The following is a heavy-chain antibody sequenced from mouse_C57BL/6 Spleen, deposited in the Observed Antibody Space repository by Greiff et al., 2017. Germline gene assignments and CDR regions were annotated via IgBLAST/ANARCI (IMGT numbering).Heavy chain of an antibody. CDR3: ANGYDLDY. D-gene: IGHD2-2*01. J-gene: IGHJ2*01. CDR1: GYAFSSSW. CDR2: IYPGDGYT. Sequence: VQLQQSGPELVKPGASVKISCKASGYAFSSSWMHWVKQRPGKGLEWIGRIYPGDGYTNYNGKFKGKATLTADKSSSTAYMQLSSLTSEESAVYLCANGYDLDYWGQGTTLTVSS. V-gene: IGHV1-82*01.